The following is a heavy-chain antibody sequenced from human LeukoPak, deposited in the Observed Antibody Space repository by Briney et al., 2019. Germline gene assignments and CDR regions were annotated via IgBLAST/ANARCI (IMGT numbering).Heavy chain of an antibody. CDR1: GYSFTNYW. CDR2: IYPGDSDT. CDR3: AAQLSNTDNF. J-gene: IGHJ4*02. Sequence: GEALRISCKGSGYSFTNYWIGWVRQMPEKGLEWMGIIYPGDSDTKYSPSFQGQVTISADKTISTPYLQWGSVKASDTAMYYCAAQLSNTDNFWGQGTLVTVSS. D-gene: IGHD2/OR15-2a*01. V-gene: IGHV5-51*01.